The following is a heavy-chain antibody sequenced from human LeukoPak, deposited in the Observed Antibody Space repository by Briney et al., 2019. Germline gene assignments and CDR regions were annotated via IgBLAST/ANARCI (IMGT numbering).Heavy chain of an antibody. CDR1: GFTFSNYG. V-gene: IGHV3-33*01. J-gene: IGHJ4*02. Sequence: GRSLRLSCAASGFTFSNYGMHWVRQAPGKGLEWVAVMWYDGSNRYYTDSVKGRFTISRDNSKNTLYLQMNSLRAEDTAVYYCAREDTSLVIAYWGQGTLVTVSS. CDR2: MWYDGSNR. CDR3: AREDTSLVIAY. D-gene: IGHD5-18*01.